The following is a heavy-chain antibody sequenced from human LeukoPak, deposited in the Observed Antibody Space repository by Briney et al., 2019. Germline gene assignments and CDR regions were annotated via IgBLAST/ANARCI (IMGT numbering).Heavy chain of an antibody. V-gene: IGHV1-69*06. CDR1: GGTFSSYA. CDR2: IIPIFGTA. CDR3: ARDGVEYSSSLNWFDP. D-gene: IGHD6-6*01. Sequence: ASVKVSCKASGGTFSSYAISWVRQAPGQGLEWMGGIIPIFGTANYAQKFQGRVTITADKSTSIAYMELSSLRSEDTAVYYCARDGVEYSSSLNWFDPWGQGTLVTVSS. J-gene: IGHJ5*02.